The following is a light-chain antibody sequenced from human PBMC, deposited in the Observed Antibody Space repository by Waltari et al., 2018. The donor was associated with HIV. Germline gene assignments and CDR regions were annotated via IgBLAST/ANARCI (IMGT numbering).Light chain of an antibody. V-gene: IGLV1-44*01. CDR2: SNS. CDR3: ASWDDSPQHWV. Sequence: QSVLTQPPSASGTPGQRVTISCSGGSYNIGVNTMTWYQHFQGTAPKLLIHSNSHRPSGVPDLCSGSKSATSASLAFSGLQSEEAAVYSFASWDDSPQHWVFVGGTKLTVL. J-gene: IGLJ3*02. CDR1: SYNIGVNT.